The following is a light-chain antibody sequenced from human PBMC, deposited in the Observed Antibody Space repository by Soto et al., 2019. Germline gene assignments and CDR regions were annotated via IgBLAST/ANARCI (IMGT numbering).Light chain of an antibody. Sequence: QSVLTQPRSVSGSPGQSVTISCTGTSSDVGSYNYVSWYQQHPGNAPKLMIYDVTKRPSGVPDRFSGSKSGNTASLTISGLQAEDEADYYCCSYAGISDKYVFGPGTKLTVL. CDR1: SSDVGSYNY. V-gene: IGLV2-11*01. CDR2: DVT. CDR3: CSYAGISDKYV. J-gene: IGLJ1*01.